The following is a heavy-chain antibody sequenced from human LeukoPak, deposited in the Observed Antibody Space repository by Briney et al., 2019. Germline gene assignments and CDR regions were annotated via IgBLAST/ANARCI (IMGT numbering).Heavy chain of an antibody. D-gene: IGHD6-13*01. CDR2: INAGNGNT. J-gene: IGHJ4*02. CDR3: ARSYMAAAYYY. V-gene: IGHV1-3*01. CDR1: GYTFTSYA. Sequence: GASVKVSCKASGYTFTSYAMHWVRQAPGQRLEWMGWINAGNGNTKYSQKFQGRVTITRDTSASTAYMELSSLRSEDAAVYYCARSYMAAAYYYWGQGTLVTVSS.